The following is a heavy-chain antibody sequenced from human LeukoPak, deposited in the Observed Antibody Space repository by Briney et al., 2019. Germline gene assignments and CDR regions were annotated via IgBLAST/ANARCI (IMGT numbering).Heavy chain of an antibody. CDR3: ASDSGELGSTLPFDY. D-gene: IGHD1-7*01. CDR1: GFTFSSYW. V-gene: IGHV3-7*01. Sequence: GGSLRPSCAGSGFTFSSYWMSWVRQAPGKGLEWVANIKQDGSERFYVDSVKGRFTISRDNAKNSLYLQMNSLRAEDTAVYYCASDSGELGSTLPFDYWGQGTLVTVSS. J-gene: IGHJ4*02. CDR2: IKQDGSER.